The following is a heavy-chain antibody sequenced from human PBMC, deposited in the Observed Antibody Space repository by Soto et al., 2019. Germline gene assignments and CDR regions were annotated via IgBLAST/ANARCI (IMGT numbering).Heavy chain of an antibody. CDR2: ISAYNGNT. V-gene: IGHV1-18*01. CDR3: ARLACSSTSCYKFQDY. CDR1: GYTFTSYG. Sequence: ASVKVSCKASGYTFTSYGISWGRQAPGQGLEWMGWISAYNGNTNYAQKLQGRVTMTTDTSTSTAYMELRSLRSADTAVYYCARLACSSTSCYKFQDYWGQGTLVTVSS. D-gene: IGHD2-2*01. J-gene: IGHJ4*02.